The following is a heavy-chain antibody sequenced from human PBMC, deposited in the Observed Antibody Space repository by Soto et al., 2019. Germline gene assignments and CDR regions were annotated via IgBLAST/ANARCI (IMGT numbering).Heavy chain of an antibody. CDR1: GFTFSSYS. Sequence: GGSLRLSCAASGFTFSSYSMNWVRQAPGKGLEWVSYISSSSSTIYYADSVKGRFTISRDNAKNSLYLQMNSLRDEDTAVYYCARDRAIGVTIFGVVTKLAGFDIWGQGTMVTVSS. J-gene: IGHJ3*02. D-gene: IGHD3-3*01. CDR3: ARDRAIGVTIFGVVTKLAGFDI. CDR2: ISSSSSTI. V-gene: IGHV3-48*02.